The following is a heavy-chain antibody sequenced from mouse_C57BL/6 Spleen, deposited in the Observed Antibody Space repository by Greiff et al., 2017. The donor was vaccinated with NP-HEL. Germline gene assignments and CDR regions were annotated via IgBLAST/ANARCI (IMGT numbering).Heavy chain of an antibody. Sequence: VQLQQSGPELVKPGASVKISCKASGYSFTGYYMNWVKQSPEKSLEWIGEINPSTGGTTYNQKFKAKATLTVDKSSSTAYMQLKSLTSEDSAVYYCARWDYNYEGYAMDYWGQGTSVTVSS. CDR2: INPSTGGT. V-gene: IGHV1-42*01. D-gene: IGHD2-12*01. J-gene: IGHJ4*01. CDR3: ARWDYNYEGYAMDY. CDR1: GYSFTGYY.